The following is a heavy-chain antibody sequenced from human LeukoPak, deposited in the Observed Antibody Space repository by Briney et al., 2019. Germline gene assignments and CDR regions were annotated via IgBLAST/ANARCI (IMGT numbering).Heavy chain of an antibody. J-gene: IGHJ4*02. D-gene: IGHD2/OR15-2a*01. CDR1: GFTFSSYA. CDR2: ISGSGGST. CDR3: ARDRFQTEYYFDY. V-gene: IGHV3-23*01. Sequence: GGSLRLSCAASGFTFSSYAMSWVRQAPGKGLEWVSAISGSGGSTYYADSVKGRFTISRGNSKNTLYLQMNSLRAEDTAVYYCARDRFQTEYYFDYWGQGTLVTVSS.